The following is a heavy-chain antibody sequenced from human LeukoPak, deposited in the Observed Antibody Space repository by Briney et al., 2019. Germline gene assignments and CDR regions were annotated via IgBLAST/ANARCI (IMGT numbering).Heavy chain of an antibody. V-gene: IGHV4-59*12. CDR3: ARGLVTMVRGLFS. J-gene: IGHJ5*02. CDR2: IYYSGST. D-gene: IGHD3-10*01. CDR1: GGSISSYY. Sequence: NPSETLSLTCTVSGGSISSYYWNWIRQPPGRGLEWIGYIYYSGSTNYNPSLKSRVTISVDKSKNQFSLKLSSVTAADTAVYYCARGLVTMVRGLFSWGQGTLVTVSS.